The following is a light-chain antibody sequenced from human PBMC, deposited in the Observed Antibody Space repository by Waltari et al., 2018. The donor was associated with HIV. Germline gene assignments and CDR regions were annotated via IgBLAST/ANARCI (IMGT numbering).Light chain of an antibody. CDR3: ESADSTGSYYV. Sequence: SYELTQPPSMSVSPGQTATITCSGDALAKQHSYWYQQKAGQAPLLVIFAGTERPSGIPERFSGTRSETTVTLTITGVQAEDEADYYCESADSTGSYYVFGRGTRLTVL. V-gene: IGLV3-25*03. CDR2: AGT. J-gene: IGLJ2*01. CDR1: ALAKQH.